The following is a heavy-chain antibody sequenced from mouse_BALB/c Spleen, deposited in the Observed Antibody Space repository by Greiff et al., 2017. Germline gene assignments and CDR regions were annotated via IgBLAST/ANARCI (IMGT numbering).Heavy chain of an antibody. Sequence: VQLKESGTVLARPGASVKMSCKASGYTFSSYWMHWVKQRPGQGLEWIGAIYPGNSDTSYNQKFKGKAKLTAVTTTSTAYMELSSLTNEDSAVYYCTGGTTVEFAYWGQGTLVTVSA. D-gene: IGHD1-1*01. CDR3: TGGTTVEFAY. V-gene: IGHV1-5*01. CDR2: IYPGNSDT. J-gene: IGHJ3*01. CDR1: GYTFSSYW.